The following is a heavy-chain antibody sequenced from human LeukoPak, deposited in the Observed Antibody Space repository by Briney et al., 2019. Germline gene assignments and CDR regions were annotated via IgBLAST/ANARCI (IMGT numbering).Heavy chain of an antibody. CDR1: GFTFSGFE. V-gene: IGHV3-48*03. Sequence: PGGSLRLSCAASGFTFSGFEMHWVRQAPGKGLEWVSYSSSSGSTIYYADSVKSRFTVSRDNAKNSLYLQMNSLRAEDTAVYYCARDPGHCSSASCYKFFDYWGQGTLVTVSS. CDR3: ARDPGHCSSASCYKFFDY. CDR2: SSSSGSTI. D-gene: IGHD2-2*02. J-gene: IGHJ4*02.